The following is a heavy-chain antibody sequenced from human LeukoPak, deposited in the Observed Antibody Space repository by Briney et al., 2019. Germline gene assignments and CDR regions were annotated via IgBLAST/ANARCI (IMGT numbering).Heavy chain of an antibody. CDR3: ASHCSSTSCYADYYYMDV. CDR1: GGTFSSSD. Sequence: GASVKVSCKASGGTFSSSDISWVRQAPGQGLEWMGGIVPMIGTPNYAQKFQGRVTITADESTSTAYMELSSLRSEDTAVYYCASHCSSTSCYADYYYMDVWGKGTTVTVSS. J-gene: IGHJ6*03. V-gene: IGHV1-69*13. CDR2: IVPMIGTP. D-gene: IGHD2-2*01.